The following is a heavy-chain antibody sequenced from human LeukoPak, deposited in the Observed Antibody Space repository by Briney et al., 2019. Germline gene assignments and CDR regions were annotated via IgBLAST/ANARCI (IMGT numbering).Heavy chain of an antibody. D-gene: IGHD6-13*01. V-gene: IGHV3-21*01. Sequence: PGGSLRLSCAASGFTFSSYSMNWVRQAPGKGLEWVSSISSSSYIYYADSVKGRFTISRDNAKNSLYLQMNSLRAEDTAVYYCARDMIAAAPTDAFDIWGQGTMVTASS. CDR1: GFTFSSYS. CDR2: ISSSSYI. CDR3: ARDMIAAAPTDAFDI. J-gene: IGHJ3*02.